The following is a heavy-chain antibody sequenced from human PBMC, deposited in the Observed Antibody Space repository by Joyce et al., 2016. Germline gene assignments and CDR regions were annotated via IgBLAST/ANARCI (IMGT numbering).Heavy chain of an antibody. CDR1: GYDFSSFW. V-gene: IGHV5-51*01. D-gene: IGHD4-17*01. CDR2: VYPGDSET. J-gene: IGHJ3*02. Sequence: DVQLVQSGAEVKKPGQFLKISCKGSGYDFSSFWIGWVRQMPGKGLGSIGIVYPGDSETRYSPSFEGRVTISVDKSINTAYLQWFGLKASDNAMYYCARAGGVASISVTAFDTWGQGTMVTVSS. CDR3: ARAGGVASISVTAFDT.